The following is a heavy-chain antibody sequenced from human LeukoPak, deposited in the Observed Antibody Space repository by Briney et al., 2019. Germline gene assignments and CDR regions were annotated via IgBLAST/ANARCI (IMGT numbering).Heavy chain of an antibody. D-gene: IGHD6-13*01. J-gene: IGHJ4*02. Sequence: SVKVSCKASGYTFTGYYMHWVRQAPGQGLEWMGWINPNSGGTNYAQKFRGRVTMTRDTSISTAYMELSRLRSDDTAVYYCARESVIIAAAGKGFDYWGQGTLVPVSS. CDR2: INPNSGGT. CDR1: GYTFTGYY. V-gene: IGHV1-2*02. CDR3: ARESVIIAAAGKGFDY.